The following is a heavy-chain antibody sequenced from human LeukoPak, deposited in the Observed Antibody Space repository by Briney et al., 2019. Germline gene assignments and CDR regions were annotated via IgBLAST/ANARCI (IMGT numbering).Heavy chain of an antibody. Sequence: GSLRLSCAASGFTFSSYGMHWVRQAPGKGLEWVAVIWYDGSNKNYADSVKGRFTISGDNSKNTLYLQMNSLRVEDTAVYYCARSYYYDNSGYYYDNWFDPWGQGTLVTVSS. CDR1: GFTFSSYG. J-gene: IGHJ5*02. V-gene: IGHV3-33*01. CDR2: IWYDGSNK. D-gene: IGHD3-22*01. CDR3: ARSYYYDNSGYYYDNWFDP.